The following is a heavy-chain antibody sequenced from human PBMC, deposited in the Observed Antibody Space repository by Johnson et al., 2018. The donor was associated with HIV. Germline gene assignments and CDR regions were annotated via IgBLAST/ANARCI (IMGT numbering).Heavy chain of an antibody. CDR1: GFTFDDNG. D-gene: IGHD3-10*01. J-gene: IGHJ3*02. CDR3: AKAHGFGEFMIAFDI. Sequence: VQLVESGGGVVQPGRPLRPSRAASGFTFDDNGMSWVRQAPGKGLEWVSGLNWNGGGTGYADSVKVRFTISRDNAKNTLYLQMNSLRAEDTAVYYCAKAHGFGEFMIAFDIWGQGTMVTVSS. CDR2: LNWNGGGT. V-gene: IGHV3-20*04.